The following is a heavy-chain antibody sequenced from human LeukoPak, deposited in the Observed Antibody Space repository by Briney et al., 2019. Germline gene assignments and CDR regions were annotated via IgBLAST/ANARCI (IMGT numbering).Heavy chain of an antibody. J-gene: IGHJ1*01. V-gene: IGHV3-23*01. Sequence: GGSLRLSCAASGFTFTNYAMSWVRQAPGKGLEWVSAISGSGGSTYYADSVKGRFTISRDNSKNTLYLQMNSLRAEDTAVYYCAKDWSRLLLNEYFQHWGQGTLVTVSS. D-gene: IGHD2-21*02. CDR3: AKDWSRLLLNEYFQH. CDR1: GFTFTNYA. CDR2: ISGSGGST.